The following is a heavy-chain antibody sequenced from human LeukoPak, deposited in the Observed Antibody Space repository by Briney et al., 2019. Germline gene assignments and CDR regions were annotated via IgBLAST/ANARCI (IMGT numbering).Heavy chain of an antibody. CDR1: GYTFTAYY. Sequence: ASVKVSCKASGYTFTAYYMHWVRQAPGQGPEWMGWINPNSGVANYAQKFQGRVIMTSDTSISTAYMEFSRLRSDDTAMYYCARDLGVTVRPFSLFYWGQGTLVTVSS. CDR3: ARDLGVTVRPFSLFY. D-gene: IGHD6-6*01. V-gene: IGHV1-2*02. CDR2: INPNSGVA. J-gene: IGHJ4*02.